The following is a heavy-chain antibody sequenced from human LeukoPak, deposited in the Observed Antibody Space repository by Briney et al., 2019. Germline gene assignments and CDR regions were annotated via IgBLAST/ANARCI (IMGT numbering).Heavy chain of an antibody. CDR3: ARVADCSGGSCYSGVVYFDY. D-gene: IGHD2-15*01. V-gene: IGHV3-7*01. J-gene: IGHJ4*02. CDR1: GFNFSRFW. Sequence: GSLGLSCAASGFNFSRFWMSLGRQAPGKGLEWVANIKQDGSEKYHVDSVKGRFTISRDTAKNSLYQQMNRLRAEDTAVYYCARVADCSGGSCYSGVVYFDYWGQGTLVTVSS. CDR2: IKQDGSEK.